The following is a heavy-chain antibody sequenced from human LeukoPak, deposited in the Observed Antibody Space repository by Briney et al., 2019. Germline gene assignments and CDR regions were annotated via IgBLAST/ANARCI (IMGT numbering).Heavy chain of an antibody. J-gene: IGHJ6*02. CDR2: ISSSSSYI. D-gene: IGHD2-21*02. V-gene: IGHV3-21*01. CDR3: ARDDRVVTALIALYYYYGMDV. CDR1: GFTFSSYS. Sequence: PGGSLRLSCAASGFTFSSYSMNRVRQAPGKGLEWVSSISSSSSYIYYADSVKGRFTISRDNAKNSLYLQMNSLRAEDTAVYYCARDDRVVTALIALYYYYGMDVWGQGTTVTVSS.